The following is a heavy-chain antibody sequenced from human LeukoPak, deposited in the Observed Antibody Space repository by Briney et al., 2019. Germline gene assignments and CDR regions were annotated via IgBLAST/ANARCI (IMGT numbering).Heavy chain of an antibody. CDR1: GGSISSYY. CDR2: IYYSGST. J-gene: IGHJ4*02. Sequence: SETLSLTCTVSGGSISSYYWSWIRQPPGKGLEWIGYIYYSGSTNFNPSPKSRVTISVDTSKNQFSLKLSSVTAADTAVYYCARGYGETSTRWGQGTLVTVSS. D-gene: IGHD4-17*01. V-gene: IGHV4-59*01. CDR3: ARGYGETSTR.